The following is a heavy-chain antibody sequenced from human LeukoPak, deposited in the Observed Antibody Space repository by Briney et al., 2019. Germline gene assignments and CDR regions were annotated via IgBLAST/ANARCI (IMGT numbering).Heavy chain of an antibody. Sequence: ASVKVSCKASGYTFTGYQMHWVRQAPGQGLEWMGWINPNSGATNYAQKFQGRVTMTRDTSISTVHMELSRLRSDDTAVYYCARSGGHDFQYWGQGTLVTVSS. D-gene: IGHD2-8*02. V-gene: IGHV1-2*02. CDR1: GYTFTGYQ. J-gene: IGHJ1*01. CDR2: INPNSGAT. CDR3: ARSGGHDFQY.